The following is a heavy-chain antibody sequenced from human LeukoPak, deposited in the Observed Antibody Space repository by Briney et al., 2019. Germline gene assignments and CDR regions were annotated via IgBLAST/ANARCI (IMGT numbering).Heavy chain of an antibody. V-gene: IGHV3-9*01. CDR1: GFTFDDYA. D-gene: IGHD6-13*01. CDR3: AKAHLYSSSWYFDY. CDR2: ISWNSGSI. Sequence: GGSLRLSCAASGFTFDDYAMHWVRQAPGKGLEWVSGISWNSGSIGYADSVKGRFTISRDNAKNSLYLQMYSLRAEDTALYYCAKAHLYSSSWYFDYWGQGTLVTVSS. J-gene: IGHJ4*02.